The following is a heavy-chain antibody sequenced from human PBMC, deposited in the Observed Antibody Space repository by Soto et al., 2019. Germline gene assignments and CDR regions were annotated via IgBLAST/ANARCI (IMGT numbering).Heavy chain of an antibody. CDR2: IWHDGSGT. D-gene: IGHD1-1*01. CDR3: VRDPGTLRNRVRVGYFNL. J-gene: IGHJ2*01. V-gene: IGHV3-33*01. Sequence: QVKLVESGGGVVQPGRSLRLSCAASGFVFNMYGMHWVRQAPGKGLEWVGVIWHDGSGTYYADALKGRFTISRDNSKNTLFLQMDSLTVEDTAVYYCVRDPGTLRNRVRVGYFNLWGRGTQVTVSS. CDR1: GFVFNMYG.